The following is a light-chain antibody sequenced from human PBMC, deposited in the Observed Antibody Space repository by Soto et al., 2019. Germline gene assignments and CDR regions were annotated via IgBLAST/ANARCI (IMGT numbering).Light chain of an antibody. J-gene: IGKJ2*01. CDR3: QHYNDYSYT. CDR2: QAS. CDR1: QSVSGW. Sequence: DIQMTQSPSTLSASVGDRVAISCRASQSVSGWLAWYQQKPGKVPKLLIYQASTLEDGVPSRFSGSGSGTEFTLTISGLQPDDSATYYCQHYNDYSYTFGPGTNLEIK. V-gene: IGKV1-5*03.